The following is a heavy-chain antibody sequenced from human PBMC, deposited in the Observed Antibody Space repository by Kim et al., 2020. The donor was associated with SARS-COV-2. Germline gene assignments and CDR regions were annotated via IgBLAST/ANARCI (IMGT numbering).Heavy chain of an antibody. D-gene: IGHD5-12*01. Sequence: GGSLRLSCAASGFTFSSYGMHWVRQAPGKGLEWVAVISYDGSNKYYADSVKGRFTISRDNSKNTLYLQMNSLRAEDTAVYYCAKGYSLYWGQGTLVTVSS. CDR2: ISYDGSNK. CDR3: AKGYSLY. J-gene: IGHJ4*02. CDR1: GFTFSSYG. V-gene: IGHV3-30*18.